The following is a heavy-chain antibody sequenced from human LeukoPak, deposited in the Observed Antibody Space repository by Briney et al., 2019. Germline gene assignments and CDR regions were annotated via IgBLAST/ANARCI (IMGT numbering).Heavy chain of an antibody. CDR1: GFTFSSYW. J-gene: IGHJ4*02. V-gene: IGHV3-7*04. Sequence: GGSLRLSCAASGFTFSSYWMSWVREAPGKGLEWVANIKQDGSEKYYVDSVKGRVTIPRDNAKNSLYLQMNSLRAKDTAVYYCARGKIWFGELSPPGDYWGQGTLVTVSS. D-gene: IGHD3-10*01. CDR2: IKQDGSEK. CDR3: ARGKIWFGELSPPGDY.